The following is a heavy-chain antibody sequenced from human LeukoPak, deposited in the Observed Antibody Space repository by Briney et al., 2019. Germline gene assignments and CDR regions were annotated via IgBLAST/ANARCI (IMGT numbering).Heavy chain of an antibody. J-gene: IGHJ4*02. D-gene: IGHD3-3*01. CDR3: ARQNYDFWSGYYRSYFDY. CDR1: GYSFTSYW. CDR2: IYPGDSDT. Sequence: GESLNISCKGSGYSFTSYWIGWVRQMPGKGVEWMGIIYPGDSDTRYSPSFQGQVTISADKSISTAYLQWSSLKASDTAMYYCARQNYDFWSGYYRSYFDYWGQGTLVTVSS. V-gene: IGHV5-51*01.